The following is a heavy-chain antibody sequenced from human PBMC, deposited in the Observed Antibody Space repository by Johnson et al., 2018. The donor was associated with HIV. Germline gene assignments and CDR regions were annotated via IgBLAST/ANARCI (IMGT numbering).Heavy chain of an antibody. D-gene: IGHD3-10*01. CDR1: GFTVSSNY. CDR3: AGAFTIRDAFDI. Sequence: VQLVESGGGLIQPGGSLRLSCAASGFTVSSNYMSWVRQAPGKGLEWVSVIYRGGSTYYADSVKDRCTISRDNAKNTLYLQMNSLRAEDTAVDYCAGAFTIRDAFDIWGQGTMVTVSS. CDR2: IYRGGST. J-gene: IGHJ3*02. V-gene: IGHV3-53*01.